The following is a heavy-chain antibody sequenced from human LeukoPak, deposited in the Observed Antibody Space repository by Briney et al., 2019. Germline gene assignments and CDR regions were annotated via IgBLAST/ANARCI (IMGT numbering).Heavy chain of an antibody. D-gene: IGHD1-1*01. CDR3: ARRGATGTTRYFDF. Sequence: GGSPRLSCAASGFTFSSYAMSWVRQAPGKGLEWVSAVSASGGSTYYADSVKGRFTISRDNSKNTLYLQMDSLRAEDTAVYSCARRGATGTTRYFDFWGQGTLVTVSS. CDR1: GFTFSSYA. J-gene: IGHJ4*02. CDR2: VSASGGST. V-gene: IGHV3-23*01.